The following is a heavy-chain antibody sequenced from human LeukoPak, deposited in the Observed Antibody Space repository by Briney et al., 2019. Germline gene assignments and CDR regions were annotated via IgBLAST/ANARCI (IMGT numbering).Heavy chain of an antibody. Sequence: PSETLSLTCTVSGGSISGSSWYWGWIRQPPGKGLEWIGSIHYSGTTYDNPSLRSRATISVDTSKNQFSLQLSSVTAADTALYYCARVRSTGLPDYWGQGTLVTVS. CDR2: IHYSGTT. CDR3: ARVRSTGLPDY. CDR1: GGSISGSSWY. V-gene: IGHV4-39*01. D-gene: IGHD2-2*01. J-gene: IGHJ4*02.